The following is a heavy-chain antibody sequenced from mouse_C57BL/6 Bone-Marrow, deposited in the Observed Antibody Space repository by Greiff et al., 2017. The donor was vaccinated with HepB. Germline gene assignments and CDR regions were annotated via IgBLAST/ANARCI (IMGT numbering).Heavy chain of an antibody. CDR2: ISDGGSYT. CDR3: ARDYSKYWYFDV. Sequence: EVQVVESGGGLVKPGGSLKLSCAASGFTFSSYAMSWVRQTPEKRLEWVATISDGGSYTYYPDNVKGRFTISRDNAKNNLYLQMSHLKSEDTAMYYCARDYSKYWYFDVWGTGTTVTVSS. J-gene: IGHJ1*03. V-gene: IGHV5-4*01. CDR1: GFTFSSYA. D-gene: IGHD2-5*01.